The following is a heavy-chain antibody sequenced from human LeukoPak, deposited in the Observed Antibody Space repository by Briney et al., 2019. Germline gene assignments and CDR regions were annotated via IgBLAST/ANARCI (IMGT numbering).Heavy chain of an antibody. V-gene: IGHV4-59*08. CDR3: TKSGSYLAMFAFDI. J-gene: IGHJ3*02. CDR2: IYYTGDT. Sequence: SETLSLTCTVSGGSISSYYWSWIRQPPGKGLGWIGYIYYTGDTNYNPSLKSRVTISVDPSKNQFSMRLSSVTAADTAVYYCTKSGSYLAMFAFDIWGQGTMVAVSS. D-gene: IGHD1-26*01. CDR1: GGSISSYY.